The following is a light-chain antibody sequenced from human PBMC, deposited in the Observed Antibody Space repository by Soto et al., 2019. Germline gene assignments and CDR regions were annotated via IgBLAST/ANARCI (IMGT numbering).Light chain of an antibody. Sequence: EIVMTQSPATLSVSPGERATLSCRASQSVSNSLAWYQQKPGQAPRLLIHGASTRATGIPARFSGSGSGTEFTLTISSLQSEDFAVYYCQQYNNWPPMTFGQGTRLEIK. J-gene: IGKJ5*01. V-gene: IGKV3-15*01. CDR3: QQYNNWPPMT. CDR1: QSVSNS. CDR2: GAS.